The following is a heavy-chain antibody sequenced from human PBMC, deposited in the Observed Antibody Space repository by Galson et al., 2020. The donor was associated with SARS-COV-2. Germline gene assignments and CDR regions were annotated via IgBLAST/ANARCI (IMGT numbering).Heavy chain of an antibody. CDR2: ISGSGGST. J-gene: IGHJ4*02. D-gene: IGHD2-2*02. V-gene: IGHV3-23*01. CDR1: GFTFSSYA. Sequence: GGSLRLSCAASGFTFSSYAMSWVRQAPGKGLEWVSAISGSGGSTYYADSVKGRFTISRDNSKNTLYLQMNSLRAEDTAVYYCASGYCSSTSCYNDFDYWGQGTLVTVSS. CDR3: ASGYCSSTSCYNDFDY.